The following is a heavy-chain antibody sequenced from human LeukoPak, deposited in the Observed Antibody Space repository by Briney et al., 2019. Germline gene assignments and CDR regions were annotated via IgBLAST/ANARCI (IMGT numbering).Heavy chain of an antibody. CDR1: GFSVTNNY. J-gene: IGHJ4*02. Sequence: GGSLRLSCAVSGFSVTNNYMSWVRQAPGKGLEWVSVFYVGGATYYADSVQGRFTISRDNSENTLYLQMKSLRAEDTAVYYCARGDGYNFFDYWGQGTLVTVSS. V-gene: IGHV3-53*01. CDR2: FYVGGAT. D-gene: IGHD5-24*01. CDR3: ARGDGYNFFDY.